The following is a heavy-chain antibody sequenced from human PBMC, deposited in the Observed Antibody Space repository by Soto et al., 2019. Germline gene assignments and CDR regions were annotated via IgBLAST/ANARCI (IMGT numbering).Heavy chain of an antibody. Sequence: SVKVSCKASGGTFSSYAISWVRQAPGQGLEWMGGIIPIFGTANYAQKFQGRVTITADKSTSTAYMELSSLRSEDTAVYYCARARVGATREYYYYGMDVWGQGTTVTVSS. CDR1: GGTFSSYA. D-gene: IGHD1-26*01. J-gene: IGHJ6*02. V-gene: IGHV1-69*06. CDR2: IIPIFGTA. CDR3: ARARVGATREYYYYGMDV.